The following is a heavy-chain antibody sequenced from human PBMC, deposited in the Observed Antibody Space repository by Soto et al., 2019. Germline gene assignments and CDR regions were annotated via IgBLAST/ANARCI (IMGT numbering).Heavy chain of an antibody. D-gene: IGHD3-16*02. CDR2: INPNSGET. V-gene: IGHV1-2*02. CDR3: ARGGLYSYPY. Sequence: ASVKVSCRASGYTFIGYSIHWVRQAPGQGLEWMGRINPNSGETNFAQTFRGRVTMTTDTSISTAFMELSRLTSDDTAVYYCARGGLYSYPYWGQGTLVTVSS. J-gene: IGHJ4*02. CDR1: GYTFIGYS.